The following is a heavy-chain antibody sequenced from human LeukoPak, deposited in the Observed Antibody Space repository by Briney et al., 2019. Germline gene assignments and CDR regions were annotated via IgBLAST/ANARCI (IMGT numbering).Heavy chain of an antibody. D-gene: IGHD4-23*01. Sequence: GGSLRLSCAASGFTFSSYGMHWVRQAPDKGLEWVALIWYDGTNKFYADSVKGRFTISRDNSKNTLYLQINSLRAEDTAVYYCARDPEGGNVRYFQHWGQGTLVTVSS. J-gene: IGHJ1*01. CDR1: GFTFSSYG. CDR3: ARDPEGGNVRYFQH. CDR2: IWYDGTNK. V-gene: IGHV3-33*01.